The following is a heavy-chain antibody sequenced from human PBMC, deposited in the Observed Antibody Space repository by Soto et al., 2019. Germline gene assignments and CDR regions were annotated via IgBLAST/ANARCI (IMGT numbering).Heavy chain of an antibody. CDR3: ARSPVLLWFGGPNYYYGMDV. Sequence: TVSLTCSVSGGSIISGDYYWSWIRQPPGKGLEWIGYIYYSGSTYYNPSLKSRVTISVDTSKNQFSLKLSSVTAADTAVYYCARSPVLLWFGGPNYYYGMDVWGQGTTVTVSS. CDR2: IYYSGST. V-gene: IGHV4-30-4*01. D-gene: IGHD3-10*01. CDR1: GGSIISGDYY. J-gene: IGHJ6*02.